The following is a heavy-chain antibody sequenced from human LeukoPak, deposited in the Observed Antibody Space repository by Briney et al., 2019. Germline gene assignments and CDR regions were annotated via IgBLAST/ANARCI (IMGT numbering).Heavy chain of an antibody. CDR3: AREGELGYCSGGSCYSFDP. CDR1: GYTFTNYD. CDR2: INPFSANT. V-gene: IGHV1-8*02. Sequence: ASVKVSCKASGYTFTNYDIHWVRQATGQGLEWMGWINPFSANTGYAQKFQGRVTMTRNTSISTAYMELSSLRSEDTAVYYCAREGELGYCSGGSCYSFDPWGQGTLVTVSS. J-gene: IGHJ5*02. D-gene: IGHD2-15*01.